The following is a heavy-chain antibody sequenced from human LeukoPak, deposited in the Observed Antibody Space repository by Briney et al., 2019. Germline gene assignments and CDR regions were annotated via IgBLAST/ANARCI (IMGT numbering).Heavy chain of an antibody. CDR1: GGSISSSSYY. Sequence: SETLSLTCTVSGGSISSSSYYWGWIRQPPGKGLEWIGSIYYSGSTYYNPSLKSRVTISVDTSKNQFSLKLSSVTAADTAVYYCARELRSSWYGIYYYYYMDVWGKGTTVTVSS. D-gene: IGHD6-13*01. CDR3: ARELRSSWYGIYYYYYMDV. V-gene: IGHV4-39*07. J-gene: IGHJ6*03. CDR2: IYYSGST.